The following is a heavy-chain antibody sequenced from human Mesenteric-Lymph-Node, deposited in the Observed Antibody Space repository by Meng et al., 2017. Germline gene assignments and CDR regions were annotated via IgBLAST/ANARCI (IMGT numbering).Heavy chain of an antibody. CDR2: INGGNDNT. D-gene: IGHD7-27*01. V-gene: IGHV1-3*01. CDR3: ATEVNIGLGY. Sequence: QLVGSGAEVKKPGASVKVSCKASGYRFTTYGIHWVRQAPGQRLEWMGWINGGNDNTKYSQKFQGRVTITVDTSATTAYMDLSSLRSEDTAVYYCATEVNIGLGYWGQGTLVTVSS. J-gene: IGHJ4*02. CDR1: GYRFTTYG.